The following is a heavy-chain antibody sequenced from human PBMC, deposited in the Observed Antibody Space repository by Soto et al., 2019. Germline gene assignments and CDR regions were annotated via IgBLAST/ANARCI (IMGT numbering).Heavy chain of an antibody. J-gene: IGHJ6*02. Sequence: PGGSLRLSCAASGFTFSSYAMHWVRQAPGKGLEWVAVISYDGSNKYYADSVKGRFTISRDNSKNTLYLQMNSLRAEDTAVYYCARDRPPKKTETTSYYYYGMDVWGQGTTVTVSS. D-gene: IGHD1-1*01. CDR1: GFTFSSYA. CDR2: ISYDGSNK. CDR3: ARDRPPKKTETTSYYYYGMDV. V-gene: IGHV3-30-3*01.